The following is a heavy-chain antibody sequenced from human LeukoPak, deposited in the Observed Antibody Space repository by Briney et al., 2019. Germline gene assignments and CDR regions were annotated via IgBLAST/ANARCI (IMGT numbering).Heavy chain of an antibody. D-gene: IGHD6-19*01. CDR3: AKDTHSSGWSYYYYYYGMDV. J-gene: IGHJ6*02. V-gene: IGHV3-9*01. CDR2: ISWSSGII. CDR1: GFIFDDHG. Sequence: GRSLRLSCAASGFIFDDHGMHWVRQAPGKGLEWVSGISWSSGIIGYADSVKGRFTISRDNAKNSLYLQMNSLRAEDTALYYCAKDTHSSGWSYYYYYYGMDVWGQGTTVTVSS.